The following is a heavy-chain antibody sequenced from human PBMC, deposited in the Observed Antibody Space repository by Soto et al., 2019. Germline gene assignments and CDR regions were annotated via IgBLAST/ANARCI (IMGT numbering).Heavy chain of an antibody. Sequence: GGSLRLSCSASGFTFSRYSMHWVRQAPGKGLEWISVIYSGGTTYYADSVKGRFTISRDNSKNTLYLQMNSLRAEDTAVYYCARPRGIVVIITASDAFDIWGQGTMVTVSS. J-gene: IGHJ3*02. CDR1: GFTFSRYS. D-gene: IGHD3-22*01. CDR3: ARPRGIVVIITASDAFDI. CDR2: IYSGGTT. V-gene: IGHV3-66*04.